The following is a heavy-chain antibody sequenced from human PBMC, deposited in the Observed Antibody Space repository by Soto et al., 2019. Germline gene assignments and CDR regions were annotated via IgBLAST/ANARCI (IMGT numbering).Heavy chain of an antibody. CDR3: ARGYSFDYGNMRPLTPTFDP. D-gene: IGHD5-18*01. CDR2: ISSSSSYI. V-gene: IGHV3-21*01. Sequence: PGGSLRLSCAASGFTFSSYSMNWVRQAPGKGLEWVSSISSSSSYIYYADSVKGRFTISRDNAKNSLYLQMNSLRAEDTAVYYCARGYSFDYGNMRPLTPTFDPWGQGTLVTVSS. CDR1: GFTFSSYS. J-gene: IGHJ5*02.